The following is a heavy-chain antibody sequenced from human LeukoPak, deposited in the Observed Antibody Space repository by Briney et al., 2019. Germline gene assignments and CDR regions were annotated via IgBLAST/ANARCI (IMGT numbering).Heavy chain of an antibody. CDR2: IYYSGST. J-gene: IGHJ4*02. Sequence: SETLSLTCTVSGGSISSSSYYWGWIRQPPGKGLEWIGSIYYSGSTYYNPSLKSRVTISVDTSKNQFSLKLSSVTAADTAVYYCARHADYRTYYFGYWGQGTLVTVSS. V-gene: IGHV4-39*01. CDR3: ARHADYRTYYFGY. CDR1: GGSISSSSYY. D-gene: IGHD4-11*01.